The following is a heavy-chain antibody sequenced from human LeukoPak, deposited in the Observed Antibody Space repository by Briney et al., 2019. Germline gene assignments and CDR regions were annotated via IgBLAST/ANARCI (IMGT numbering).Heavy chain of an antibody. J-gene: IGHJ4*02. CDR3: ARLAAAGTGFDY. Sequence: ASVKVSCKASGYTFNSSYMHWVRQAPGQGLEWMGIINPSDDSTRYAQKFQGRVTMTKDTSTNTVYMHLSSLSSDDTAVYYCARLAAAGTGFDYWGQGTLVTVSS. D-gene: IGHD6-13*01. CDR2: INPSDDST. V-gene: IGHV1-46*02. CDR1: GYTFNSSY.